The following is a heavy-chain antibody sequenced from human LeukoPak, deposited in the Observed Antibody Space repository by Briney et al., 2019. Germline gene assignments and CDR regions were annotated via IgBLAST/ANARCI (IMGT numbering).Heavy chain of an antibody. CDR2: INQDGSDH. Sequence: GGSLRLSCAVSGFTFSSYWINWVRQAPGKGPEWVASINQDGSDHYYVDSVKGRFSISRDNAKDSLYLQMSSLRVEDTAVYYCVRGRPYWGQGTLVTVSS. CDR1: GFTFSSYW. J-gene: IGHJ4*02. CDR3: VRGRPY. V-gene: IGHV3-7*05.